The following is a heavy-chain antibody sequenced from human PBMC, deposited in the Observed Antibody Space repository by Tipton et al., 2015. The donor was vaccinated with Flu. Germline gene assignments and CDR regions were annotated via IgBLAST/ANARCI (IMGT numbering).Heavy chain of an antibody. V-gene: IGHV3-7*01. Sequence: GSLRLSCVASGFTFSSYWMNWVCQAPGKGLEWVANIKEDGGEKYYVDSVKGRFTISRDNAKNSLYLQMNSLRAEDTAVYYCVSSLVAFGGYWGQGTLVTVSS. CDR2: IKEDGGEK. CDR3: VSSLVAFGGY. J-gene: IGHJ4*02. CDR1: GFTFSSYW. D-gene: IGHD3-3*01.